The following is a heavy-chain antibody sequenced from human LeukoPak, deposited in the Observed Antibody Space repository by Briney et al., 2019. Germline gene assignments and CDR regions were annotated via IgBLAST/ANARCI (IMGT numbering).Heavy chain of an antibody. CDR3: ARDTITRGLDY. V-gene: IGHV4-59*08. J-gene: IGHJ4*02. CDR2: IYYSGST. CDR1: GGSISSYY. Sequence: PSETLSLTCTVSGGSISSYYWSWIRQPPGKGLEWIGYIYYSGSTNYNPSLKSRVTISVDTSKNQFSLKLSSVTAADTAVYYCARDTITRGLDYWGQGTLVTVSS. D-gene: IGHD3-10*01.